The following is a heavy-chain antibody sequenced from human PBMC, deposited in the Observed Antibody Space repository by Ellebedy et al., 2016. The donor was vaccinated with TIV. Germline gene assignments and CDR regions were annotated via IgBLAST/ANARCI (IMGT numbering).Heavy chain of an antibody. Sequence: MPSETLSLTCTVSSGSISSGDYYWSWIRQPPGKGLEWIAYISNSGNTYDNPSLRGRVTVSLDTSKNQLSLTLTSVTAADTAIYYCARADSNWAPFDDWGQGTLVTVSS. CDR2: ISNSGNT. D-gene: IGHD7-27*01. J-gene: IGHJ4*02. V-gene: IGHV4-30-4*01. CDR1: SGSISSGDYY. CDR3: ARADSNWAPFDD.